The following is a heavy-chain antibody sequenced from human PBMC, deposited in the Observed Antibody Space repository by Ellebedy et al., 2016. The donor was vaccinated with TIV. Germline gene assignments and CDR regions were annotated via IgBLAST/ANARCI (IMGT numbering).Heavy chain of an antibody. Sequence: GSLRLSCTVSGGSISGSSYYWGWIRQPPGKGLEWIGNIFDTGIAYYNPSLKSRVSISVDTSKNQFSLKLVSVTAADTAVYYCARSLLIFSFDKCYFDLWGRGTLVTVSS. CDR2: IFDTGIA. CDR3: ARSLLIFSFDKCYFDL. J-gene: IGHJ2*01. CDR1: GGSISGSSYY. V-gene: IGHV4-39*01. D-gene: IGHD3/OR15-3a*01.